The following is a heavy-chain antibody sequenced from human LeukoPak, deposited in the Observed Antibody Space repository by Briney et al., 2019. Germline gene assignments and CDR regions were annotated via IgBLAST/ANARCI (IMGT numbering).Heavy chain of an antibody. CDR3: ARGASSSGWSYFDY. CDR2: ISFTVNSK. D-gene: IGHD6-19*01. CDR1: GFTFSDYS. V-gene: IGHV3-48*04. Sequence: GGSLRLSCGASGFTFSDYSINWVRQAPGRGLEWISYISFTVNSKYYADSVKGRFTISRDNAKNSLYLQMNSLGAEDTAVYYCARGASSSGWSYFDYWGQGTLVTVPS. J-gene: IGHJ4*02.